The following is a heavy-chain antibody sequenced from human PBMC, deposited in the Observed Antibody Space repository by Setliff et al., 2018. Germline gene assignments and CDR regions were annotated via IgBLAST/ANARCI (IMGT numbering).Heavy chain of an antibody. V-gene: IGHV4-30-4*08. D-gene: IGHD6-13*01. CDR2: IYYSGST. CDR3: ERDSRRSWYRSVNGEPDAFDI. J-gene: IGHJ3*02. CDR1: GGSISSGDYY. Sequence: PSETLSLTCTVSGGSISSGDYYWSWIRQPPGKGLEWSGYIYYSGSTYYNPSLKSRVTIAVDTSKNQISLKLSSVTAAETAVYYCERDSRRSWYRSVNGEPDAFDIWGQGTMVTVSS.